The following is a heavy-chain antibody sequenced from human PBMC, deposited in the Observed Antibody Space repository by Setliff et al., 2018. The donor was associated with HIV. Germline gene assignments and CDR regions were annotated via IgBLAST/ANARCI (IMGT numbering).Heavy chain of an antibody. CDR3: AKGSLPSGYSYGFFDY. CDR2: IWSDGSNK. CDR1: GFSLRSYG. J-gene: IGHJ4*02. V-gene: IGHV3-33*06. Sequence: PGGSLRLSCVVSGFSLRSYGMHWVRQAPGKGLEWVAVIWSDGSNKYYADSVKGRFTISRDNSKNTLYLQMNSLRAEDTAVYYCAKGSLPSGYSYGFFDYWGQGTLVTVSS. D-gene: IGHD5-18*01.